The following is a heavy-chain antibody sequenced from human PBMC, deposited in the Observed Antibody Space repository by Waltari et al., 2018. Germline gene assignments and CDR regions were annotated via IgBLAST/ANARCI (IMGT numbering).Heavy chain of an antibody. CDR1: GGSFSGYY. Sequence: QVQLQQWGAGLLKPSETLSLTCAVYGGSFSGYYWSWIRQPPGKGLEWTGEINHSGSTTNTPSLKGLLTISVDTSKNQFSLKLSSVTAADTAVYYCARGRYFTCRYYDFWSGYFGMDVWGQGTTVTVSS. D-gene: IGHD3-3*01. CDR2: INHSGST. V-gene: IGHV4-34*01. J-gene: IGHJ6*02. CDR3: ARGRYFTCRYYDFWSGYFGMDV.